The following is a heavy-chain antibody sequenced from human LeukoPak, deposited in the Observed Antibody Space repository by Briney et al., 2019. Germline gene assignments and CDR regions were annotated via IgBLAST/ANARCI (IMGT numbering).Heavy chain of an antibody. CDR1: GFTFSSYT. J-gene: IGHJ4*02. Sequence: GGSLRLSCAASGFTFSSYTMNWVRQAPGKGLEWVSSISTSSIYIYYADSVKGRFTISRDNSKNTLYLQMNSLRAEDTAVYYCAKDLGGYNLGSSIGYWGQGTLVTVSS. CDR3: AKDLGGYNLGSSIGY. D-gene: IGHD5-24*01. V-gene: IGHV3-21*01. CDR2: ISTSSIYI.